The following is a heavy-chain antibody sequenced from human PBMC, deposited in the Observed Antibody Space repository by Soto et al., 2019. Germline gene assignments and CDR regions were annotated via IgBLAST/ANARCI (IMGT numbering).Heavy chain of an antibody. CDR1: GGTFSSYG. Sequence: QVQLVQSGAEVKKPGSSVKVSCKASGGTFSSYGISWVRQAPGQGLEWMGGIIPIFDTANYAQKFQGRVTITADESTSTAYMELSSLRSEDTAVYYCARGNPATFGGVTVQYYNDMDVWGQGTTVTVSS. V-gene: IGHV1-69*01. CDR3: ARGNPATFGGVTVQYYNDMDV. CDR2: IIPIFDTA. J-gene: IGHJ6*02. D-gene: IGHD3-16*02.